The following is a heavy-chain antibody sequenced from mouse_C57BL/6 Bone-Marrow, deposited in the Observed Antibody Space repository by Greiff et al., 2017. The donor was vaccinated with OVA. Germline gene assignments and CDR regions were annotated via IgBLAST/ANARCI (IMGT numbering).Heavy chain of an antibody. J-gene: IGHJ2*01. Sequence: VQLQQSGAELVRPGASVKLSCKASGYTFTGYYISWVKQRPGQGLEWIARIYPGSGNIYYNEKFKGKATLTAVKSSSTAYMQLSSLTSDDSAVDVCARSERLGDYFDYWGQGTTLTVSS. CDR3: ARSERLGDYFDY. D-gene: IGHD2-2*01. CDR1: GYTFTGYY. V-gene: IGHV1-76*01. CDR2: IYPGSGNI.